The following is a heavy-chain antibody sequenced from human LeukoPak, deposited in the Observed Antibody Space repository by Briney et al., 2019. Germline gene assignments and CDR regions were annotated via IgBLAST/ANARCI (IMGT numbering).Heavy chain of an antibody. V-gene: IGHV3-7*03. J-gene: IGHJ4*02. Sequence: GGSLGLSCAASGYTFSSHLMHWVRQAPGKGLEWVATIRQDGSEMYYVDSLKGRFTIFRQNAKNSLYLQMKSLRAEDTAVYYCARDRSGWDYFDYWGQGTLVTVSS. D-gene: IGHD6-19*01. CDR3: ARDRSGWDYFDY. CDR1: GYTFSSHL. CDR2: IRQDGSEM.